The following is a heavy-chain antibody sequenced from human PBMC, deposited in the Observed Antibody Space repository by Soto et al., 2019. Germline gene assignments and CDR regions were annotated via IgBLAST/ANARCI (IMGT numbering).Heavy chain of an antibody. J-gene: IGHJ4*02. Sequence: SETLSFTCTVFGGSISSFHRSGGRQHPGKGLNCLGYTYSSESTSFHPPLKIPVNISVDTSKHQFTMKLSSVTAADSAVYYGARHRDSWGQGTLVTVSS. CDR3: ARHRDS. CDR2: TYSSEST. CDR1: GGSISSFH. V-gene: IGHV4-59*08.